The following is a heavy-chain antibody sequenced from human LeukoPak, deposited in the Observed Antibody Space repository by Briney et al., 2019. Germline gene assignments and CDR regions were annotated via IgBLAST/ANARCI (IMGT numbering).Heavy chain of an antibody. J-gene: IGHJ4*02. CDR1: GGSILTTNW. D-gene: IGHD1-26*01. V-gene: IGHV4-4*02. Sequence: SGTLSLTCAVSGGSILTTNWWSWVRQPPGKGLEWIGEVHLSGASNYSPSLKSRVNMSIDKSKNQLSLELTSVTAADTAIYYCTRESGAFSPFGFWGQGTLVTVSS. CDR3: TRESGAFSPFGF. CDR2: VHLSGAS.